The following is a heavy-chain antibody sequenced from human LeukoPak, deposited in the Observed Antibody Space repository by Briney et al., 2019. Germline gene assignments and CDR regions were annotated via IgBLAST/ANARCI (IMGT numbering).Heavy chain of an antibody. CDR2: IYYSGST. CDR3: ARGGHKSSGWFGNY. V-gene: IGHV4-59*12. D-gene: IGHD6-19*01. Sequence: PSETLSLTCTVSGGSISSYYWSWIRQPPGKGLEWIGYIYYSGSTNYNPSLKSRVTMSVDTSKNQFSLKLSSVTAADTAVYYCARGGHKSSGWFGNYWGQGTLVTVSS. CDR1: GGSISSYY. J-gene: IGHJ4*02.